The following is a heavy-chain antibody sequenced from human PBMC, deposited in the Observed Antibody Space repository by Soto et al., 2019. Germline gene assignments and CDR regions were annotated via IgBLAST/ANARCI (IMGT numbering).Heavy chain of an antibody. J-gene: IGHJ4*02. Sequence: SETLSLTCAVYGGSFSGYYWSWIRQPPGKGLEWIGEINHSGSTNYNPSLKSRVTISVDTSKNQFSLKLSSVTAADTAVYYCARGGFGELFPFDYWGQGTLVTVSS. CDR3: ARGGFGELFPFDY. D-gene: IGHD3-10*01. CDR2: INHSGST. V-gene: IGHV4-34*01. CDR1: GGSFSGYY.